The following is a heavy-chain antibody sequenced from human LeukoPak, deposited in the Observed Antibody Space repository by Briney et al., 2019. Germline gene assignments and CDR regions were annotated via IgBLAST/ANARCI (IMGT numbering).Heavy chain of an antibody. V-gene: IGHV2-5*02. D-gene: IGHD1-20*01. CDR3: AHGGVTGTKY. CDR1: GFSLSTNGVG. J-gene: IGHJ4*02. CDR2: IYWDDDK. Sequence: SGPTLVKPTQTFTLTCTFSGFSLSTNGVGVGWIRQPPGKALEWLALIYWDDDKRYSPSLKTRLSITKDTSKNQVVLTMTNMGPVDTATDYCAHGGVTGTKYWGQGTLVTVSS.